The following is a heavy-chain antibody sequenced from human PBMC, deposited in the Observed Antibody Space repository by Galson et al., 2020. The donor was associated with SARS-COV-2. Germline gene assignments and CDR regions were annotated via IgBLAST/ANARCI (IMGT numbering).Heavy chain of an antibody. CDR3: AKDLITYSYCGGDCYSPYFDY. V-gene: IGHV3-30*18. J-gene: IGHJ4*02. CDR2: ISYDGSNK. CDR1: GFTFSSYG. Sequence: TGGSLRLSCAASGFTFSSYGMHWVRQAPGKGLEWVAVISYDGSNKYYADSGKGRFTISRDNSKNTLYLQMNSLRAEDTAVYYCAKDLITYSYCGGDCYSPYFDYWGQGTLVTVSS. D-gene: IGHD2-21*02.